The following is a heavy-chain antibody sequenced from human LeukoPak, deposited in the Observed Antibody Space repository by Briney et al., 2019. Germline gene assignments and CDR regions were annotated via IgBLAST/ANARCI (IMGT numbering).Heavy chain of an antibody. Sequence: ASVKVSCKASGYIFTDYYIHWVRQAPGQGLEWMGWINPNSGGTNYAQKFQGRVTMTRDTSISTAYMELSRLRSDDTAVYYCARGYSSSWYSYYYYMDVWGKGTTVTISS. D-gene: IGHD6-13*01. CDR2: INPNSGGT. V-gene: IGHV1-2*02. CDR3: ARGYSSSWYSYYYYMDV. J-gene: IGHJ6*03. CDR1: GYIFTDYY.